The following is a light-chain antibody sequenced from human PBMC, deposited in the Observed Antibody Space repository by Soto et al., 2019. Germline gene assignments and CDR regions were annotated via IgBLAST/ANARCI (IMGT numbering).Light chain of an antibody. J-gene: IGLJ3*02. V-gene: IGLV2-14*01. Sequence: QSALTQPASVSGSPGQSITISCTGTGKDVGGYDFVSWFQQFPGKAPKVVIYDVVHRPSGLSNRFSGSKSGNTASLTISGLQPDDEADYYCGSYTASGSFVFGGGTKLTVL. CDR1: GKDVGGYDF. CDR3: GSYTASGSFV. CDR2: DVV.